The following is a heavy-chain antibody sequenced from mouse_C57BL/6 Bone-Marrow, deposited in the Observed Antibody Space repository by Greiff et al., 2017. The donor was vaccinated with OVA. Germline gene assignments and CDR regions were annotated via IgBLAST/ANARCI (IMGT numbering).Heavy chain of an antibody. V-gene: IGHV1-55*01. CDR1: GYTFTSYW. D-gene: IGHD4-1*01. CDR3: ARVKGLGRGFDY. Sequence: QVQLKQPGAELVKPGASVKMSCKASGYTFTSYWITWVKQRPGQGLEWIGDIYPGSGSTNYNEKFKSKATLTVDTSSSTAYMQLSSLTSEDSAVYYCARVKGLGRGFDYWGQGTTLTVSS. J-gene: IGHJ2*01. CDR2: IYPGSGST.